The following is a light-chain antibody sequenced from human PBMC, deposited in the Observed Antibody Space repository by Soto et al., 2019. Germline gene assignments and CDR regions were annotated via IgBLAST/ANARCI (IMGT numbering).Light chain of an antibody. J-gene: IGKJ3*01. CDR1: QGISSY. CDR3: QQANSFPLT. CDR2: AAS. Sequence: DIQLTQSPSFLSASVGDRVTITCRASQGISSYLAWYQQKPGKAPKLLIYAASTLQSGVPSRFSGSVSGTDFTLTISRLQTEDCATYDCQQANSFPLTFGPGTKLDI. V-gene: IGKV1-9*01.